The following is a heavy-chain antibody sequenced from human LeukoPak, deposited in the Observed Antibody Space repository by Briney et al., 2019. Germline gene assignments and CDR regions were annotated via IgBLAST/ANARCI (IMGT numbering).Heavy chain of an antibody. D-gene: IGHD2-15*01. CDR3: AREVVAATYLDY. CDR2: INPSGGST. V-gene: IGHV1-46*01. Sequence: ASVKVSCKASGYTFTSYYMHCGRQAPGQGLEWMGIINPSGGSTSYAQKFQGRVTMTRDTSTSTVYMELSSLRSEDTAVYYCAREVVAATYLDYWGQGTLVTVSS. CDR1: GYTFTSYY. J-gene: IGHJ4*02.